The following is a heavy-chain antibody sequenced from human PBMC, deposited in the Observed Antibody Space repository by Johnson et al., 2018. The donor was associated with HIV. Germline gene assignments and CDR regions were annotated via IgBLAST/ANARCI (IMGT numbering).Heavy chain of an antibody. V-gene: IGHV3-30*02. D-gene: IGHD1-26*01. CDR3: TKDLINSGIDPQAFDI. J-gene: IGHJ3*02. CDR2: IRYDGSNK. CDR1: GFTFSSYG. Sequence: QVQLVESGGGVVQPGGSLRLSCAASGFTFSSYGMHWVRQAPGKGLEWVAFIRYDGSNKYYADSVKGRFTISRDNSKNTLYLQMNSLRAEDTALYYCTKDLINSGIDPQAFDIWGQGTMVSVSS.